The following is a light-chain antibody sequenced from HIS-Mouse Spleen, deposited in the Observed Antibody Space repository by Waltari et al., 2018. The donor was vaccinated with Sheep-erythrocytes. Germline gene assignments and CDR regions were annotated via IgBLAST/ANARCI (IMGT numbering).Light chain of an antibody. Sequence: QSVLTQPPSVSAAPGQKVNISCSGSSPNIGTNYVSWYQTPPGTAPQLPIYDNNKRPSGIPDRFSGSKSGTSATLGITGLQTGDEADYYCGTWDSSLSAGVFGGGTKLTVL. CDR1: SPNIGTNY. CDR2: DNN. J-gene: IGLJ2*01. CDR3: GTWDSSLSAGV. V-gene: IGLV1-51*01.